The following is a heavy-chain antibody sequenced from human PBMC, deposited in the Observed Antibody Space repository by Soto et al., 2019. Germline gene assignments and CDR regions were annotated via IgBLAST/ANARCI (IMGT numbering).Heavy chain of an antibody. D-gene: IGHD3-22*01. CDR1: GYTFTNFG. CDR3: ARTYYYESSGSMASPFDF. V-gene: IGHV1-3*01. CDR2: IIAGNGNT. J-gene: IGHJ4*02. Sequence: QVQFVQSGAEVKKPGASVKVSCKASGYTFTNFGVHWVRQAPGQSLEWMGWIIAGNGNTKYSQKFQGRVTITRDTSATTVYRELGSLISEDTAVYYCARTYYYESSGSMASPFDFWGQGTLVTVSS.